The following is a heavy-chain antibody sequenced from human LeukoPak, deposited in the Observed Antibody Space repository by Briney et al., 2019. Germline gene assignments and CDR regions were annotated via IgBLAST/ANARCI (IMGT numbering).Heavy chain of an antibody. J-gene: IGHJ3*02. CDR2: ISTSSNYI. CDR1: GFTFSTYN. CDR3: ARDVGASAPDAFDI. V-gene: IGHV3-21*01. D-gene: IGHD1-26*01. Sequence: GGSLRLSCTASGFTFSTYNMNWVRQAPGKGLEWVSSISTSSNYIYYADSVKGRFTISRDNAKNSLYLQMNSLRVEDTDVYYCARDVGASAPDAFDIWGQGTMVTVSS.